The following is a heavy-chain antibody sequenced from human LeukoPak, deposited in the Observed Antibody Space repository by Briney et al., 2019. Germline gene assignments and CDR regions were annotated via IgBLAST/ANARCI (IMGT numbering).Heavy chain of an antibody. CDR1: GGSISSSSYY. D-gene: IGHD2-15*01. Sequence: SETLSLTCTVSGGSISSSSYYWGWIRQPPGKGLDWIGSIYYSGSTYYNPSLKSRFTISVDTSKNQFSLKLSSVTAADTAVYYCARDSPPAYCSGGSCYFDYWGQGTLVTVSS. J-gene: IGHJ4*02. CDR2: IYYSGST. CDR3: ARDSPPAYCSGGSCYFDY. V-gene: IGHV4-39*02.